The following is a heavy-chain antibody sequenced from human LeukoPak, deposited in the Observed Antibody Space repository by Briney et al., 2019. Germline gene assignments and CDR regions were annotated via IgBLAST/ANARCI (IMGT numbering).Heavy chain of an antibody. V-gene: IGHV4-31*03. CDR3: ARDSSVVVPRGFDY. J-gene: IGHJ4*02. Sequence: PSETLSLTCTVSGGSISSGGYYWSWLRQHPGKGLEWIGYIYYSGSTYYNPSLKSRVTISVDTSKNQFSLKLSSVTAADTAVYYCARDSSVVVPRGFDYWGQGTLVTVSS. CDR2: IYYSGST. D-gene: IGHD2-2*01. CDR1: GGSISSGGYY.